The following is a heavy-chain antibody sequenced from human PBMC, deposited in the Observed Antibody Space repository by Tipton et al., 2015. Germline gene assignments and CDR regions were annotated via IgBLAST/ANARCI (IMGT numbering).Heavy chain of an antibody. CDR2: INHSGST. CDR3: ARDGSGSLSWFDP. V-gene: IGHV4-34*01. D-gene: IGHD3-10*01. CDR1: GGSFSGYY. J-gene: IGHJ5*02. Sequence: LRLSCAVYGGSFSGYYWSWIRQPPGKGLEWIGEINHSGSTNYNPSLKSRVTISVDTSKNQFSLKLSSVTAADTAVYYCARDGSGSLSWFDPWGQGTLVTVSS.